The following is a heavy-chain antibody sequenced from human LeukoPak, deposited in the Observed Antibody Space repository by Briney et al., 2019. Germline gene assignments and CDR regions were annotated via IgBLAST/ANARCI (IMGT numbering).Heavy chain of an antibody. Sequence: PGGSLRLSCAASGFTFSSYAMHWVRQAPGKGLEWVAVISYDGSNKYYADSVKGRFTISRDNSKNTLYLQMNSLRAEDTAVYYCAREAASEGVPHWDCSGGSCHPYFDYWGQGTLVTVSS. CDR2: ISYDGSNK. V-gene: IGHV3-30*04. J-gene: IGHJ4*02. CDR3: AREAASEGVPHWDCSGGSCHPYFDY. D-gene: IGHD2-15*01. CDR1: GFTFSSYA.